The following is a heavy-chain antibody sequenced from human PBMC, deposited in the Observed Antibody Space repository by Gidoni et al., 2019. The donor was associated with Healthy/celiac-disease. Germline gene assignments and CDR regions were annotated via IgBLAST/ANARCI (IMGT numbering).Heavy chain of an antibody. V-gene: IGHV4-39*01. CDR2: IYYSGST. J-gene: IGHJ4*02. CDR3: ARTYGRGSYQFDY. Sequence: QLQLQESGPGLVKPSETLSLTCPVSGVSISSSSYYWGWIRQPPGKGLEWIGSIYYSGSTYYNPSLKSRVTISVDTSKNQFSLKLSSVTAADTAVYYCARTYGRGSYQFDYWGQGTLVTVSS. D-gene: IGHD1-26*01. CDR1: GVSISSSSYY.